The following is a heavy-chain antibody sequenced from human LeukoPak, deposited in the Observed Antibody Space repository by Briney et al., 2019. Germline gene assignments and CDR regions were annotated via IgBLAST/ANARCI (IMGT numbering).Heavy chain of an antibody. D-gene: IGHD2-2*01. J-gene: IGHJ6*03. CDR1: GGSISSYY. CDR3: AREGIVVVPAAMISFDYYMDV. CDR2: IYTSGST. V-gene: IGHV4-4*07. Sequence: PSETLSLTCTVSGGSISSYYWSWIRQPAGKGLEWIGRIYTSGSTNYNPSLKSRVTMSVDTSKNQFSLKLSSVTAADTAVYYCAREGIVVVPAAMISFDYYMDVWGKGTTVTISS.